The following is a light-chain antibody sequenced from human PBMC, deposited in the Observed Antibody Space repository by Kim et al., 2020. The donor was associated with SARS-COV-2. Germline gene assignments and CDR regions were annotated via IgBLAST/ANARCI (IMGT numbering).Light chain of an antibody. CDR1: QSVSSSY. CDR3: QHYGTSPPVT. Sequence: EVVLTQSPGTLSLSPGERATLSCRASQSVSSSYLAWYHQKPGQAPRLLVYGASTRATGIPDRFSGSGSGTDFTLTISRLEPEDFAVYYCQHYGTSPPVTFGPGTKVDIK. V-gene: IGKV3-20*01. CDR2: GAS. J-gene: IGKJ3*01.